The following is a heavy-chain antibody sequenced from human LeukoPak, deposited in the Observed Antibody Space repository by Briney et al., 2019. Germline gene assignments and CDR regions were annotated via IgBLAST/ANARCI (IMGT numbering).Heavy chain of an antibody. CDR2: FYYRGST. Sequence: WEPLSLPCTLPGGSISSYYWSGIRQPQGKGRGGIGYFYYRGSTNYNPSLKSRVTISVDTSKNQFSLKLSSVTAADTAVYYCARVRYSSPSVGMDVWGQGTTVTVSS. CDR3: ARVRYSSPSVGMDV. J-gene: IGHJ6*02. V-gene: IGHV4-59*13. D-gene: IGHD6-13*01. CDR1: GGSISSYY.